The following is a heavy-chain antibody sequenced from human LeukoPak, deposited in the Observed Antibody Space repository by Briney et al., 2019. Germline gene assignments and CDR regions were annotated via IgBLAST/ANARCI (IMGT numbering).Heavy chain of an antibody. J-gene: IGHJ4*02. CDR1: GGSISSYY. Sequence: SETLSLTCTVSGGSISSYYWSWIRQLAGKGLEWIGRIYTSGSTNYNPSLKSRVTMSVDTSKNQFSLKLSPVTAADTAVYYCARGAWVAAAFDYWGQGTLVAVSS. CDR3: ARGAWVAAAFDY. D-gene: IGHD2-15*01. V-gene: IGHV4-4*07. CDR2: IYTSGST.